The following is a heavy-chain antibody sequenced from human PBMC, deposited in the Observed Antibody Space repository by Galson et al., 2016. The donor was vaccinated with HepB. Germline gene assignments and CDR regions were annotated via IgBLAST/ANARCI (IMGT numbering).Heavy chain of an antibody. J-gene: IGHJ4*02. Sequence: SLRLSCAASGFTFRSYAMSWVRQAPGRGLEWVSSISGSGESTYYADSVKGRFTISRDSSKNTLYLHMNSLRAEDTAVYYCTKKIGGLLWFEGMGDWGQGSLVTVSS. CDR2: ISGSGEST. V-gene: IGHV3-23*01. D-gene: IGHD3-10*01. CDR3: TKKIGGLLWFEGMGD. CDR1: GFTFRSYA.